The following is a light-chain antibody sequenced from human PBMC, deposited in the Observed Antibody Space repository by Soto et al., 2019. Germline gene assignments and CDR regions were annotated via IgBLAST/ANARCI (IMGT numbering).Light chain of an antibody. CDR1: SSDVGGYDF. CDR3: SSFVGGNVYV. V-gene: IGLV2-8*01. J-gene: IGLJ1*01. Sequence: QSALTKPPSASGSPGQSVTISCTGTSSDVGGYDFVAWHQQHPGKAPRLMIYDVSKRPSGVPDRFSGSKSGYTASLTVSGRKAEDEADYFCSSFVGGNVYVFGTGTKVTVL. CDR2: DVS.